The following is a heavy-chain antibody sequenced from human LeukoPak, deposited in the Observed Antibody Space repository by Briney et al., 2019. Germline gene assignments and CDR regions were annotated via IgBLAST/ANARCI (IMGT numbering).Heavy chain of an antibody. J-gene: IGHJ5*02. CDR2: INPNSGGT. Sequence: ASVKVSCKASGYTFTGYYMHWVRQAPGQGLEWMGWINPNSGGTNYAQKLQGRVTMTTDTSTSTAYMELRSLRSDDTAVYYCARVEIVVVITKSSWFDPWGQGTLVTVSS. CDR1: GYTFTGYY. D-gene: IGHD3-22*01. V-gene: IGHV1-2*02. CDR3: ARVEIVVVITKSSWFDP.